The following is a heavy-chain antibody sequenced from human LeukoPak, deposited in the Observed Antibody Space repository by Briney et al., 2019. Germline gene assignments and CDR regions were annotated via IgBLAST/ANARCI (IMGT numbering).Heavy chain of an antibody. Sequence: SETLSLTCTVSGGSVSTSTYYWSWIRQPPGKGLEWIGYIYYSGSTNYNPSLESRVTISVDTSKNQFSLKLDSVTAADTAVYYCARGRSGSYHSPFDYWGQGTLVTVSS. CDR3: ARGRSGSYHSPFDY. CDR2: IYYSGST. CDR1: GGSVSTSTYY. V-gene: IGHV4-61*01. J-gene: IGHJ4*02. D-gene: IGHD1-26*01.